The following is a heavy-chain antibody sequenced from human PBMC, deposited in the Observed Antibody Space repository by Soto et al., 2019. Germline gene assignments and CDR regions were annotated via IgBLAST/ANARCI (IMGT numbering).Heavy chain of an antibody. D-gene: IGHD3-3*01. CDR3: ARDLFWSGSDMDV. CDR2: INTNTGNP. J-gene: IGHJ6*02. CDR1: GYTFTSYA. Sequence: ASVKVSCKASGYTFTSYAMNWVRQAPGQGLEWMGRINTNTGNPTYAQGFTGRFVFSLDTSVSTAYLQICSLKAEDTAVYYCARDLFWSGSDMDVWGQGATVTVSS. V-gene: IGHV7-4-1*01.